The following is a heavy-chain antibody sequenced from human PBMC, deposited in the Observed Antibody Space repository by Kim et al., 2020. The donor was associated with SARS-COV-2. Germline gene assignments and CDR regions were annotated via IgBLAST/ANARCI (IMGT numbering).Heavy chain of an antibody. Sequence: VRGRFTISRDNAKNSLYLQMNSLRAEDRAVYFCARENDILTGYSTNAFDIWGQGTMVTVSS. V-gene: IGHV3-11*06. D-gene: IGHD3-9*01. CDR3: ARENDILTGYSTNAFDI. J-gene: IGHJ3*02.